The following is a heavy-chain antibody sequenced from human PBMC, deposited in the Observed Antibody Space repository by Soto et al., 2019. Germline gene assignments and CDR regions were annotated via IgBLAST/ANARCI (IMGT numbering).Heavy chain of an antibody. D-gene: IGHD6-19*01. CDR3: ARDTSGWSNRHFDY. CDR1: GFTFSSYE. CDR2: ISSSGSTI. Sequence: PGGSLRLSCAASGFTFSSYEMNWVRQAPGKGLEWVSYISSSGSTIYYADSAKGRFTISRDNAKNSLYLQMNSLRAEDTAVYYCARDTSGWSNRHFDYWGQGTLVTVSS. J-gene: IGHJ4*02. V-gene: IGHV3-48*03.